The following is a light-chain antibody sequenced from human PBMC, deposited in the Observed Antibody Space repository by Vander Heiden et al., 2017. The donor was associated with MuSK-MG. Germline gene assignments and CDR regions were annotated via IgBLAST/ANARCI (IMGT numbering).Light chain of an antibody. CDR3: EAWDDSLSGPV. CDR1: SSNIGNNY. J-gene: IGLJ3*02. V-gene: IGLV1-47*02. Sequence: QSVLTQPPSASGTPGQRVPISCSGSSSNIGNNYVNWYQQLPGTAPKLLIYSDDQRPSGVPDRFSGSKSGTSASLAISGLRSEDEAGYYCEAWDDSLSGPVFGGGTKLTVL. CDR2: SDD.